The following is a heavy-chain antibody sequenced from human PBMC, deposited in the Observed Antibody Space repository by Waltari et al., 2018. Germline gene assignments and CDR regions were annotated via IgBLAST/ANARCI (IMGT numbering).Heavy chain of an antibody. CDR2: IFYSGST. V-gene: IGHV4-39*02. CDR3: ARRTISREEVGPFDF. Sequence: QLQLQESGPGLVRPSETLSLTCTVSGDSIANRDYYWGWIRQSPGKGLEWIGSIFYSGSTYYNPSLKSRVTISVDTSKNDFSLKLRSVTAADRAVYFCARRTISREEVGPFDFWGRESWSPSPQ. CDR1: GDSIANRDYY. D-gene: IGHD1-26*01. J-gene: IGHJ4*02.